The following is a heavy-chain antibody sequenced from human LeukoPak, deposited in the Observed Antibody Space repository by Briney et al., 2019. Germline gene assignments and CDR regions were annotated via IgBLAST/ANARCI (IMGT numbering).Heavy chain of an antibody. D-gene: IGHD6-19*01. J-gene: IGHJ4*02. Sequence: SETLSLTCTVSGGSISSYYWRWIRQPPGKGLEWIGYINCSGRTNCNPSLTSRVTILIDTSKNQFALKLRSVTAAETAVYYCATAGWLDFDYWGQGALVTVSS. CDR3: ATAGWLDFDY. V-gene: IGHV4-59*01. CDR1: GGSISSYY. CDR2: INCSGRT.